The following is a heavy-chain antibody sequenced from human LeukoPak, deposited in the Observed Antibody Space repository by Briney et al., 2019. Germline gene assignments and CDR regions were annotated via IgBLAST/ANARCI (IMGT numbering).Heavy chain of an antibody. CDR2: IIPIFGTA. D-gene: IGHD6-13*01. Sequence: ASVKVSCKASGGTFSSYAISWVRQAPGQGLEWMGGIIPIFGTANYAQKFQGRVTITADESTSTAYMELSSLRSEDTAVYYCARVVAAAGPGHHPYYYMDVWGKGTTVTVSS. J-gene: IGHJ6*03. V-gene: IGHV1-69*01. CDR1: GGTFSSYA. CDR3: ARVVAAAGPGHHPYYYMDV.